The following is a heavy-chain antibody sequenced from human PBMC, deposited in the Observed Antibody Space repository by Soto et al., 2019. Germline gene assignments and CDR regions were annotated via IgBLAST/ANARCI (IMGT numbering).Heavy chain of an antibody. CDR3: ARPTVTGGFDH. CDR1: GFTVSNSY. D-gene: IGHD6-19*01. CDR2: IYSGGTT. J-gene: IGHJ4*02. Sequence: SGASLRLSCAASGFTVSNSYMSWVRQAPGKGLEWVSVIYSGGTTHYADSMKGRVTISRDNSENTLYLQMNSLRAEDTAVYYCARPTVTGGFDHWGQGTLVTVSS. V-gene: IGHV3-53*01.